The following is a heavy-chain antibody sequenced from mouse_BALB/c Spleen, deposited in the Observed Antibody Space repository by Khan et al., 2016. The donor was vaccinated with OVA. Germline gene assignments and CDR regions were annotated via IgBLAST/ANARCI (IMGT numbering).Heavy chain of an antibody. V-gene: IGHV1-77*01. Sequence: QVQLQQSGAELARPGASVKLSCKASGYIFTDYNINWMRQRTGQGLEWIGEIYPGSDNPYYNERFKGKATLTVDKSSSTAYMHLSSLTSEDSAVYFCTREWAAWFPYWGQGTLVTVSA. CDR3: TREWAAWFPY. CDR1: GYIFTDYN. J-gene: IGHJ3*01. CDR2: IYPGSDNP.